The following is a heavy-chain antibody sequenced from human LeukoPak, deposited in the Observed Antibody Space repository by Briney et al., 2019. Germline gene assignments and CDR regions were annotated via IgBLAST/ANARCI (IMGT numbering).Heavy chain of an antibody. CDR1: GGSISSGDYY. V-gene: IGHV4-30-4*08. CDR2: IYYSGST. CDR3: ARWLSAVAGSAHFDC. Sequence: SQTLSLTCTVSGGSISSGDYYWSWIRQPPGKGLEWIGYIYYSGSTYYNPPLKSRVTISLDKSKNQFSLNLNSVTAADTAVYYCARWLSAVAGSAHFDCWGQGTLVTVSS. J-gene: IGHJ4*02. D-gene: IGHD6-19*01.